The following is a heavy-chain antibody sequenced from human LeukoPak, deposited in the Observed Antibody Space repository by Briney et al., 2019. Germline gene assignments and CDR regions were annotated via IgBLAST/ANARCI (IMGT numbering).Heavy chain of an antibody. CDR3: AKGVGGYFDWLSIDY. CDR2: ISGSSSYI. J-gene: IGHJ4*02. V-gene: IGHV3-23*01. Sequence: PGGSLRLSCAASGFTFSSYAMSWVRQAPGKGLEWVSSISGSSSYIYHADSVKGRFTVSRDNSKNTLYLQMNSLRAEDTAVYYCAKGVGGYFDWLSIDYWGQGTLVTVSS. CDR1: GFTFSSYA. D-gene: IGHD3-9*01.